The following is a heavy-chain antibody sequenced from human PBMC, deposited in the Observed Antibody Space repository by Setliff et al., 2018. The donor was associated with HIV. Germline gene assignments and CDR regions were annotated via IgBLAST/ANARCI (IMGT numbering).Heavy chain of an antibody. Sequence: PGGSLRLSCTTSGLSFTNAWMGWVRQAPGKGLEWVGRVKSQNNGGTVDYGESVKDRFILSRDDSESTVNLQMNGLKSEDTAVYYCTTIGYCRGTTCRSAFDIWGPGTMVTVSS. CDR3: TTIGYCRGTTCRSAFDI. V-gene: IGHV3-15*01. CDR2: VKSQNNGGTV. D-gene: IGHD2-2*03. J-gene: IGHJ3*02. CDR1: GLSFTNAW.